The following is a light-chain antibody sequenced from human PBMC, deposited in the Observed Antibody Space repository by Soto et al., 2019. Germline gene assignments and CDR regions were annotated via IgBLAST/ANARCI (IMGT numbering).Light chain of an antibody. CDR1: QSISSY. J-gene: IGKJ5*01. Sequence: DIQMTQSPSSLSASVGDRVTITCRASQSISSYLNWYQQKPGKAPKLLIYAASSLQSGVPSRFTGSVSGTDFTLTISSLQPEDFATYYCQDSYSTPISFGQGTRLEIK. V-gene: IGKV1-39*01. CDR2: AAS. CDR3: QDSYSTPIS.